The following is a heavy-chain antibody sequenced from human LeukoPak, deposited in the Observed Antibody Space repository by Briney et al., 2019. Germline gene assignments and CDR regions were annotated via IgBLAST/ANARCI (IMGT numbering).Heavy chain of an antibody. CDR1: GFTFSSYA. CDR2: ISYDGSNK. V-gene: IGHV3-30-3*01. D-gene: IGHD3-22*01. J-gene: IGHJ6*02. CDR3: ARGRTYYYDSGNLMDV. Sequence: PGGSLRLSCAASGFTFSSYAMHWVRQAPGKWLEWVAVISYDGSNKYYADSVKGRFTISRDNSKNTLYLQMNSLRAEDTAVYYCARGRTYYYDSGNLMDVWGQGTTVTVSS.